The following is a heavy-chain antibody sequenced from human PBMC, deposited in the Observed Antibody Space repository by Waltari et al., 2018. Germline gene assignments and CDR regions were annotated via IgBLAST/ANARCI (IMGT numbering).Heavy chain of an antibody. J-gene: IGHJ4*02. CDR2: INAGNGNT. Sequence: QVQLVQSGAEVKKPGASVKVSCQASGYTFTSYAMHWVRRAPGQRLEWMGWINAGNGNTKYSQKFQGRVTITRDTSASTAYMELSSLRSEDTAVYYCARGPSYYDILTGYTSWGQGTLVTVSS. CDR3: ARGPSYYDILTGYTS. CDR1: GYTFTSYA. V-gene: IGHV1-3*01. D-gene: IGHD3-9*01.